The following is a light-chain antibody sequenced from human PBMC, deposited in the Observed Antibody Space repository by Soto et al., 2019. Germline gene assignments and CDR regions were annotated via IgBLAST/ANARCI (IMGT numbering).Light chain of an antibody. J-gene: IGKJ2*01. Sequence: EVVMTQSPATLSASPGERVILSSRASQNIGSNLAWYQQRPGQAPRLLMYGASTRATETPARFSGSGSATDFTLTISSLQSEDFAVYYGQQYNNWLPYTFGQGTKLEIK. CDR1: QNIGSN. V-gene: IGKV3-15*01. CDR3: QQYNNWLPYT. CDR2: GAS.